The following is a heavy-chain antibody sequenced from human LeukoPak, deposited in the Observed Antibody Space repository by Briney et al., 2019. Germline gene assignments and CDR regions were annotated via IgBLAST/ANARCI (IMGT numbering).Heavy chain of an antibody. CDR2: ISSSGSII. CDR3: ARDDAGYSSGWYWVY. J-gene: IGHJ4*02. CDR1: GFTFSGYE. V-gene: IGHV3-48*03. D-gene: IGHD6-19*01. Sequence: GGSLRLSCAASGFTFSGYEMNWVRQAPGKGLEWVSYISSSGSIIYYADSVKGRFTMSRDNAKNSLYLQMNDLRAEDTAVYYCARDDAGYSSGWYWVYWGQGTVVTVSS.